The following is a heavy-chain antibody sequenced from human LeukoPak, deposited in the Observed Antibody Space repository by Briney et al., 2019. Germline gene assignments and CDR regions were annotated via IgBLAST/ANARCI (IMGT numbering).Heavy chain of an antibody. Sequence: SEALSLTCAVYDGLFRDYYWSWIRQPPGKGLEWIAEINHSGSTYYNPSLKSRVTISVDRSKNQFSLKLSSVTAADTAVYYCARGGYGGNPGAFDIWGQGTMVTVSS. CDR1: DGLFRDYY. J-gene: IGHJ3*02. CDR2: INHSGST. D-gene: IGHD4-23*01. V-gene: IGHV4-34*01. CDR3: ARGGYGGNPGAFDI.